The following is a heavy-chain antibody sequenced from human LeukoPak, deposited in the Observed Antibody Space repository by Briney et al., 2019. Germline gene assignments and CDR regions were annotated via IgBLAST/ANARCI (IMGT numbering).Heavy chain of an antibody. D-gene: IGHD5-12*01. CDR1: GGSISGSNW. CDR2: LSSSGSV. Sequence: SETLSLTCAVSGGSISGSNWWSWVRQPPGKGLEWIGSLSSSGSVYYNPSLKSRVTVSIDTSKNQFSLRLTSVIAADTAVYYCARHAVVDAYPRYFQHWGHGTLITVSS. CDR3: ARHAVVDAYPRYFQH. V-gene: IGHV4-39*01. J-gene: IGHJ1*01.